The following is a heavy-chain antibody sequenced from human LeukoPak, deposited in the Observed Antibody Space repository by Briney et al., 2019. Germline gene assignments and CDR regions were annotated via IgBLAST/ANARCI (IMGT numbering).Heavy chain of an antibody. CDR1: GFTFSRHW. CDR3: ARFFSGGASSFDY. D-gene: IGHD6-19*01. V-gene: IGHV3-53*01. J-gene: IGHJ4*02. Sequence: GGSLRLSCAASGFTFSRHWMSWVRQAPGKGLEWVSVIYSGGSTYYADSVKGRFTISRDNSKNTLYLQMNSLRAEDTAVYYCARFFSGGASSFDYWGQGTLVTVSS. CDR2: IYSGGST.